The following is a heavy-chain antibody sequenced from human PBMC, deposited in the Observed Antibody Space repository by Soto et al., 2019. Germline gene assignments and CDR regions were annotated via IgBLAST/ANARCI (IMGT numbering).Heavy chain of an antibody. V-gene: IGHV3-73*01. J-gene: IGHJ3*02. Sequence: PGGSLRLSCAASGFTFSGSAMHWVRQASGKGLEWVGRIRSKANSYATAYAASVKGRFTISRDDSKSTAYLQMNSLKTEDTAVYYCTTPTGDSSGYYYAVDAFDIWGQGTMVTVSS. CDR2: IRSKANSYAT. D-gene: IGHD3-22*01. CDR1: GFTFSGSA. CDR3: TTPTGDSSGYYYAVDAFDI.